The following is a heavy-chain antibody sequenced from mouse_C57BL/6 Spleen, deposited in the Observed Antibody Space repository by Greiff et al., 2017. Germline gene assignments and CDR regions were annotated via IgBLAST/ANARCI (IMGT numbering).Heavy chain of an antibody. D-gene: IGHD1-1*01. CDR3: ARDRYYYGSSYNYAMDY. CDR1: GFTFSSYA. CDR2: ISDGGSYT. V-gene: IGHV5-4*01. J-gene: IGHJ4*01. Sequence: DVHLVESGGGLVKPGGSLKLSCAASGFTFSSYAMSWVRQTPEKRLEWVATISDGGSYTYYPDNVKGRFTISRDNAKNNLYLQMSHLKSEDTAMYYCARDRYYYGSSYNYAMDYWGQGTSVTVSS.